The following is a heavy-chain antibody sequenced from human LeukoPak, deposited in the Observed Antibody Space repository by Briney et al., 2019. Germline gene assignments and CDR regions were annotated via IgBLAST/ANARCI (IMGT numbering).Heavy chain of an antibody. J-gene: IGHJ4*02. CDR1: GYTFTNHY. V-gene: IGHV1-46*01. CDR2: INPSGGST. CDR3: AREGPYCSSTSCYGGFDY. Sequence: ASVKVSCKASGYTFTNHYMHWVRQAPEQRLEWMGIINPSGGSTSYAQKFQGRVTMTRDTSTSTVYMELSSLRSEDTAMYYCAREGPYCSSTSCYGGFDYWGQGTLVTVSS. D-gene: IGHD2-2*01.